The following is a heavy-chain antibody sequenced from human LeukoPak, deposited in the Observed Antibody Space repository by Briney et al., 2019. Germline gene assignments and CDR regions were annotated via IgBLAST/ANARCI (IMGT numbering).Heavy chain of an antibody. V-gene: IGHV3-23*01. CDR2: ISGSGGST. Sequence: GGSLRLSCAASGFTFSSYAMSWVRQASGKGLEWVSAISGSGGSTYYADSVKGRFTISRDNSKNTLYLQMNSLRAEDTAVYYCARTVHCSSTSCYFDAFDIWGQGTMVTVSS. D-gene: IGHD2-2*01. CDR3: ARTVHCSSTSCYFDAFDI. CDR1: GFTFSSYA. J-gene: IGHJ3*02.